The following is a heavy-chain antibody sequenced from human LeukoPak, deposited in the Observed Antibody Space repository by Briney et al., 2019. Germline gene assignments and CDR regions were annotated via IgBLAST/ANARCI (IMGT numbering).Heavy chain of an antibody. V-gene: IGHV4-34*01. CDR2: INHSGST. D-gene: IGHD3-10*01. J-gene: IGHJ4*02. CDR1: GGSFSGYY. CDR3: ARGWVVRGVDY. Sequence: SETLSLTCAVYGGSFSGYYWSWIRQPPGKGLEWIGEINHSGSTNYNPSLKSRVTISVDTSKNQFSLKLSSVTDADTAVYYCARGWVVRGVDYWGQGTLVTVSS.